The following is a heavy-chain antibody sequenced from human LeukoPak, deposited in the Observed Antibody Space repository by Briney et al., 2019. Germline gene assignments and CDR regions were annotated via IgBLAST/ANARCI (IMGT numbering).Heavy chain of an antibody. Sequence: GGSLRLSCAASGFTFSSYEMNWVRQAPGKGLEWVSYISSSGSTIYYADSVKGRFTISRDNAKNSPYLQMNSLRAEDTAVYYCARLRTRRGTLDYWGQGTLVTVSS. V-gene: IGHV3-48*03. CDR3: ARLRTRRGTLDY. CDR2: ISSSGSTI. CDR1: GFTFSSYE. D-gene: IGHD1-14*01. J-gene: IGHJ4*02.